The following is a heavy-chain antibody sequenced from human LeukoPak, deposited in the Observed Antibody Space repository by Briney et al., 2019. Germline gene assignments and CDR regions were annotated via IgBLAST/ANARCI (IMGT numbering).Heavy chain of an antibody. CDR2: IYFSGST. CDR3: ARDLLNEGNHLDY. Sequence: SETLSLTCTVSGGSISSGDYYWSWIRQPPGKGLEWIGYIYFSGSTYYNPSLKSRVTISVDTSKNQFSLKLSSVTAADTAVYYCARDLLNEGNHLDYWGQGTLVTVSS. J-gene: IGHJ4*02. V-gene: IGHV4-30-4*01. CDR1: GGSISSGDYY. D-gene: IGHD4-23*01.